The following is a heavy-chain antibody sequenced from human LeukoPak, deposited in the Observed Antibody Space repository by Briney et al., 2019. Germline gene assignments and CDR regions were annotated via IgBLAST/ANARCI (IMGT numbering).Heavy chain of an antibody. D-gene: IGHD1-26*01. CDR1: GFTFSSYG. J-gene: IGHJ4*02. Sequence: GGSLRLSCAASGFTFSSYGLHWVRQAPGKGLEWVSYISSSGRSILYADSVKGRFTVSRDNAKNSLYLQMNNLRAEDTAVYYCGREIPSGSYAPDYWGQGILVIVSS. CDR3: GREIPSGSYAPDY. V-gene: IGHV3-21*05. CDR2: ISSSGRSI.